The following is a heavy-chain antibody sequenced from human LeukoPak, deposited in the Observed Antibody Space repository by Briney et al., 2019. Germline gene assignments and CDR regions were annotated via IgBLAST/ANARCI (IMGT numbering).Heavy chain of an antibody. V-gene: IGHV3-66*01. CDR3: AKDGVVVPAATNWFDP. CDR1: EFSVGSNY. D-gene: IGHD2-2*01. CDR2: IYSGGST. Sequence: GGSLRLSCAASEFSVGSNYMTWVRQAPGKGLEWVSLIYSGGSTYYADSVKGRFTISRDNSKNTLYLQMNSLRAEDTAVYYCAKDGVVVPAATNWFDPWGQGTLVTVSS. J-gene: IGHJ5*02.